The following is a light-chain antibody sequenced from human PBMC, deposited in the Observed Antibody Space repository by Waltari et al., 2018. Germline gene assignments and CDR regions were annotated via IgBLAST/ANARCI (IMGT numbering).Light chain of an antibody. J-gene: IGLJ3*02. V-gene: IGLV1-51*02. CDR3: GTWDSSLSAL. Sequence: QSVLTQPPSVSAAPGQKVTIYCSGSSSNIGNNYVSWYQQLPGTAPKLLIYENNKRPSGIPDRFSGSKSGTSATLGITGLQTGDEADYYCGTWDSSLSALFGGGTKLTVL. CDR2: ENN. CDR1: SSNIGNNY.